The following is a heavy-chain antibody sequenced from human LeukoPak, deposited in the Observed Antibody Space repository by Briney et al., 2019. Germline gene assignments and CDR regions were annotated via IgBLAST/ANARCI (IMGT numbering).Heavy chain of an antibody. J-gene: IGHJ4*02. V-gene: IGHV3-23*01. CDR1: GFTFSSYV. CDR3: AKRGNSWDLFDY. Sequence: GSLRLSCAASGFTFSSYVMSWVRQAPGKGLEWVSNIGGSVGSMFYAASVKGRFAISRDNSKNTLFLQMNNLRVEDTAVYYCAKRGNSWDLFDYWGQGILVTVSS. D-gene: IGHD6-13*01. CDR2: IGGSVGSM.